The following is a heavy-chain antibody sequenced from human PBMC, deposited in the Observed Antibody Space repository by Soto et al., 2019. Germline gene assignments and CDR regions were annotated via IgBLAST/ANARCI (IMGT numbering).Heavy chain of an antibody. CDR2: ISYDGSNK. J-gene: IGHJ6*02. Sequence: PGGSLRLSCAASGFTFSSYGMHWVRQAPGKGLEWVAVISYDGSNKYYADSVKGRFTISRDNSKNTLYLQMNSLRAEDTAVYYCAKSAQTLTIFGVVIIGTHPSYYYGMDVWGQGTTVTVSS. CDR1: GFTFSSYG. V-gene: IGHV3-30*18. D-gene: IGHD3-3*01. CDR3: AKSAQTLTIFGVVIIGTHPSYYYGMDV.